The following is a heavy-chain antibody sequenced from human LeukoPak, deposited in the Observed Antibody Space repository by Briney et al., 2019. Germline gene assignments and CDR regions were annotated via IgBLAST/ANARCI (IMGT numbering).Heavy chain of an antibody. CDR3: ARLNVGTARAPDY. Sequence: KPSETLSLTCTVSRGSIRVRYMGWVRQPPGKGLEWIGYISNSGSTNYNPSLKSRVTITVDTSKNKFSLKLSSVTAADTAVYYCARLNVGTARAPDYSGQGTLVTVSS. D-gene: IGHD2-8*02. CDR2: ISNSGST. V-gene: IGHV4-59*08. J-gene: IGHJ4*01. CDR1: RGSIRVRY.